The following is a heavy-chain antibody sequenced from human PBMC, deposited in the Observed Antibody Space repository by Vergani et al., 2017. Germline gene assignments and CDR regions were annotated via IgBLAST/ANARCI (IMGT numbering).Heavy chain of an antibody. V-gene: IGHV4-61*02. CDR1: GAPMSSVGYY. CDR3: ARNPYCGGDCYADAFDI. CDR2: ILGSGTA. J-gene: IGHJ3*02. Sequence: QVQLQESGPGLVKPSQTLSLTCTVSGAPMSSVGYYWTWIRQSAGKRLEWIGDILGSGTANYNPSLKSRVTISVDTSKNQFSLKLSSVTAADTAVYYCARNPYCGGDCYADAFDIWGQGTMVTVSS. D-gene: IGHD2-21*02.